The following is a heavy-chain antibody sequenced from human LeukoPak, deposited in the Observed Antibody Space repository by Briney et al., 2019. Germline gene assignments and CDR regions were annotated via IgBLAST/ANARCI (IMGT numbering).Heavy chain of an antibody. CDR2: INPSGGST. D-gene: IGHD6-19*01. CDR1: GYTFTSYY. V-gene: IGHV1-46*01. J-gene: IGHJ4*02. Sequence: ASVKVSCKASGYTFTSYYMHWVRQAPGQGLEWMGIINPSGGSTSYAQKFQGRVAMTRDTSTSTVYMELSSLRSEDTAVYYCARDFGSIRRGSGWYTGAYFDYWGQGTLVTVSS. CDR3: ARDFGSIRRGSGWYTGAYFDY.